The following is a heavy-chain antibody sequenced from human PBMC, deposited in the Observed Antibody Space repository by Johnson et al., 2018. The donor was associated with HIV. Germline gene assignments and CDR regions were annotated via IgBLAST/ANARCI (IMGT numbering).Heavy chain of an antibody. CDR1: GFTFSSYA. Sequence: QVQLVESGGGLVQPGRSLRLSCAASGFTFSSYAMHWVRQAPGKGLEWVAVISYDGSNKYYADSVKGRFTISRDNSKNTLFLQMNSLRAEDTAVYYCASLRDAFDIWGQGTMVTVSS. CDR3: ASLRDAFDI. J-gene: IGHJ3*02. CDR2: ISYDGSNK. V-gene: IGHV3-30-3*01.